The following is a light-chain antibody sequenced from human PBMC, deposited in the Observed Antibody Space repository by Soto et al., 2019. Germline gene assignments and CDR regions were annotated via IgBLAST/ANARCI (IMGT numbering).Light chain of an antibody. J-gene: IGLJ2*01. CDR3: CSHGGSNKFQVV. Sequence: QSALTQPPSASGAPGQSVSISCTGTSSDVGAYNYVSWYQRHPGKAPKLMIYEVTKRPSGVPDRFSGSKSGNTASLTVSGLQAEDEADYYCCSHGGSNKFQVVFGGGTKLTVL. V-gene: IGLV2-8*01. CDR2: EVT. CDR1: SSDVGAYNY.